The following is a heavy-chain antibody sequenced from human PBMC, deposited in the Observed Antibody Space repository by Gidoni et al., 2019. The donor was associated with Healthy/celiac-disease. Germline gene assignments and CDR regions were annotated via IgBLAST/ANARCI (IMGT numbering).Heavy chain of an antibody. CDR2: INHSGST. Sequence: QVQLQQWGAGLLKPSETLSLTCAVYGGSFSGYYWSWIRQPPGKGLEWIGEINHSGSTNYNPSLKSRVTISVDTSENQFSLKLSSVTAADTAVYYCARSGYSNAYYYYYMDVWGKGTTVTVSS. D-gene: IGHD4-4*01. V-gene: IGHV4-34*01. J-gene: IGHJ6*03. CDR3: ARSGYSNAYYYYYMDV. CDR1: GGSFSGYY.